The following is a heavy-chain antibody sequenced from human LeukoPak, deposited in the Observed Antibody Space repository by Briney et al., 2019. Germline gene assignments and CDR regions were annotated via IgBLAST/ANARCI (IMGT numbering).Heavy chain of an antibody. CDR1: GFTFSSYD. V-gene: IGHV3-13*01. CDR2: IGTAGDT. Sequence: GGSLRLSCAASGFTFSSYDMHWVRQATGKGLEWVSAIGTAGDTYYPGSVKGRFTISGENAKNSLYLQMNSLRAGDTAVYYCARALKGYYYYGMDVWGQGTTVTVSS. J-gene: IGHJ6*02. CDR3: ARALKGYYYYGMDV.